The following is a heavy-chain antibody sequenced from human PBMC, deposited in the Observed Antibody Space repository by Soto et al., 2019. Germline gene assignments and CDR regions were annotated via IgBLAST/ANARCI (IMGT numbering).Heavy chain of an antibody. CDR3: ARDQLEGNWFDP. J-gene: IGHJ5*02. Sequence: QLQLKEAGSGLVKPSQTLSLTCAVSGGSISSGGYSWNWIRQTPGKGLEWIGYIYHSGFTHYNPSLTSRVTISVDKSKNQFSLNLTSVTAADTAVYFCARDQLEGNWFDPWGQGTLVTVSS. CDR1: GGSISSGGYS. V-gene: IGHV4-30-2*01. CDR2: IYHSGFT. D-gene: IGHD1-1*01.